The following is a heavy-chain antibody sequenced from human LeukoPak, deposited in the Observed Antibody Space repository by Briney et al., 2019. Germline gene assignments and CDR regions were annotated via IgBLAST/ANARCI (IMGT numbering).Heavy chain of an antibody. CDR2: ISGYNGNT. J-gene: IGHJ6*02. CDR3: AKEQESGIYGMDV. Sequence: ASVKVSCKASGYTFTSYGISWVRQAPGQGFECMGWISGYNGNTNYAQKVQGRVTMTTDTSTSTAYMELRSLSSDDTAVYYCAKEQESGIYGMDVWGQGTTVTVSS. CDR1: GYTFTSYG. D-gene: IGHD3-10*01. V-gene: IGHV1-18*01.